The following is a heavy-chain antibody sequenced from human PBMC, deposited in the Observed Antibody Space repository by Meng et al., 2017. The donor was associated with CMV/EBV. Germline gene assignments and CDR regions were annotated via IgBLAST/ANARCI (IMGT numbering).Heavy chain of an antibody. V-gene: IGHV3-74*01. CDR2: INSDGSST. CDR1: GFTFSSYW. D-gene: IGHD3-3*01. J-gene: IGHJ6*02. Sequence: GESLKISCAASGFTFSSYWMHWVRQAPGKGLVWVSRINSDGSSTSYADSVKGRFTISRDNAKNTLYLQMISLRAEDTAVYYCAKVKFWSGPLDVWGQGTTVTVSS. CDR3: AKVKFWSGPLDV.